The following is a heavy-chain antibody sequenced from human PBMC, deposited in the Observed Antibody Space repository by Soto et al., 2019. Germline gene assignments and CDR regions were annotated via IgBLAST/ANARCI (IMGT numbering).Heavy chain of an antibody. V-gene: IGHV1-58*01. Sequence: GASVKVSCKASGFTFTSSAVQWVRQARGQRVEWIGWIVVGSGNTNYAQKFQERVTITRDMSTSTAYMELSSLRSEDTAVYYCAALKWGRNYYGMDVWGQGTTVTVSS. CDR1: GFTFTSSA. D-gene: IGHD3-16*01. J-gene: IGHJ6*02. CDR3: AALKWGRNYYGMDV. CDR2: IVVGSGNT.